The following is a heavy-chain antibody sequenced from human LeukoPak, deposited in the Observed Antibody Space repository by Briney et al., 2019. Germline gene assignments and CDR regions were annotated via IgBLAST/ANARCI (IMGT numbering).Heavy chain of an antibody. CDR3: AKAFGSIDPFEY. Sequence: GGSLRLSCAASGFTFDDYAMHWVRQAPGKGLEWVSGISWNSGSIGYADSVKGRFTISRDNAKNSLYLQMNSLRAEDTAIYYCAKAFGSIDPFEYWGQGTLVTVSS. CDR2: ISWNSGSI. CDR1: GFTFDDYA. J-gene: IGHJ4*02. D-gene: IGHD2-15*01. V-gene: IGHV3-9*01.